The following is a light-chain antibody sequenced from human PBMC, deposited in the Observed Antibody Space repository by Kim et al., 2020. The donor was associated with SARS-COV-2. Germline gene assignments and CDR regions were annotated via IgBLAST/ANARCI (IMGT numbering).Light chain of an antibody. J-gene: IGKJ2*03. CDR1: QSVSSSY. CDR3: QQYGSSPPRS. CDR2: GAS. V-gene: IGKV3-20*01. Sequence: IVLTQSPGTLSLSPGERATLSCRASQSVSSSYLAWYQQKPGQAPRLLIYGASSRATGIPDRFSGSGSGTDFTLTISRLEPEDFAVYYCQQYGSSPPRSFGQGTKLEI.